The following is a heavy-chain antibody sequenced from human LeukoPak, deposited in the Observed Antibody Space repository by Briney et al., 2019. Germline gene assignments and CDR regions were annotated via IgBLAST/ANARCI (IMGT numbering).Heavy chain of an antibody. J-gene: IGHJ4*02. Sequence: ASVKVSCKASGYIFTGYYMHWVRQAPGQGLEWMGWINPNNDGTYYAQKFQGRVTMTRDTSSSTAYMELSRLRSDDTAIYYCARVHYDSSGLRIDYWGQGTLVTVSS. V-gene: IGHV1-2*02. CDR1: GYIFTGYY. D-gene: IGHD3-22*01. CDR3: ARVHYDSSGLRIDY. CDR2: INPNNDGT.